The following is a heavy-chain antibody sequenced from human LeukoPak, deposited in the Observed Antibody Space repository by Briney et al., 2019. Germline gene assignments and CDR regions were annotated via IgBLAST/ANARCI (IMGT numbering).Heavy chain of an antibody. J-gene: IGHJ3*02. Sequence: SETLSLTCAVFGGSFSGYYWSWIRQPPGKGLEWIGEINHSGSTNYNPSLKSRVTISVDRSKNQFSLKLSSVTAADTAVYYCARDSGSYMSAFDIWGQGTMVTVSS. CDR1: GGSFSGYY. CDR3: ARDSGSYMSAFDI. CDR2: INHSGST. D-gene: IGHD1-26*01. V-gene: IGHV4-34*01.